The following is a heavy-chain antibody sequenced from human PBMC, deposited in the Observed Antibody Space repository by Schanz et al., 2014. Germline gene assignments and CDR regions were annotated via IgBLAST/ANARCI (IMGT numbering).Heavy chain of an antibody. CDR2: ISYDGGHK. CDR1: GFTFSSYA. V-gene: IGHV3-30*04. CDR3: AREKRRTEVVLDH. Sequence: QVQLVESGGGVVQPGRSLRLSCAASGFTFSSYAMHWVRQAPGRGLQWVALISYDGGHKYYADSVKGRFTISRDNSKNTLYLQMSSLRTEDTAVYYCAREKRRTEVVLDHWGQGTLVTVSS. J-gene: IGHJ4*02.